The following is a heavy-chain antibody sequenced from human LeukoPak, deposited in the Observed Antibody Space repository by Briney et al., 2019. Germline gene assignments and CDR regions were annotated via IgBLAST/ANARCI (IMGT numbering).Heavy chain of an antibody. V-gene: IGHV1-2*02. CDR1: GYTFSGYY. J-gene: IGHJ6*04. CDR3: ARGLTLYTGSYYPRHV. CDR2: INPNSGGT. Sequence: ASVNVSCKASGYTFSGYYIHWVRQAPGQGLEWVGWINPNSGGTNYAQKFQGRVTMTRDTSISTAYMELRRLISDDTAVYYCARGLTLYTGSYYPRHVWAKGTTVTVSS. D-gene: IGHD1-26*01.